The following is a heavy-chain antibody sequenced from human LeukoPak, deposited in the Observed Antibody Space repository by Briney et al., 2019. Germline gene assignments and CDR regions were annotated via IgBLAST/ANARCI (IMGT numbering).Heavy chain of an antibody. CDR2: ISGDGGTT. J-gene: IGHJ4*02. D-gene: IGHD3-16*01. Sequence: GGSLRLSCAASGFTFDDFAMHWVRQAPGKGLEWVSLISGDGGTTYYTDSVKGRFTISRDNSNSSLYLQMNSLRAEDSALYYYAKDRRGGQLWSQTDSWGQGTLVTVSS. CDR1: GFTFDDFA. CDR3: AKDRRGGQLWSQTDS. V-gene: IGHV3-43*02.